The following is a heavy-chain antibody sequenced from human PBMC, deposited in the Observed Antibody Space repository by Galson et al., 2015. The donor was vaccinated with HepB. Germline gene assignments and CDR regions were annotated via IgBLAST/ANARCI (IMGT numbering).Heavy chain of an antibody. Sequence: SLRLSCAASGFTFSNAWMNWVRQAPGKGLEWVGRIKSKTDGGTTDYAAPVKGRFTISRDDSKNTLYLQMNSLKTEDTAVYYCTTDASITIFGVALRGAFDIWGQGTMVTVSS. CDR3: TTDASITIFGVALRGAFDI. J-gene: IGHJ3*02. CDR1: GFTFSNAW. D-gene: IGHD3-3*01. CDR2: IKSKTDGGTT. V-gene: IGHV3-15*07.